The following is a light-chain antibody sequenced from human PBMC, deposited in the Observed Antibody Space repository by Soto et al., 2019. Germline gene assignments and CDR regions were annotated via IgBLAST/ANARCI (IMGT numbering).Light chain of an antibody. V-gene: IGKV3-20*01. Sequence: EIVLTQSPGTLSLSPGERATLSCRASQSVSSCYLAWYQQKPGQAPRLLIYGASSRATGIPDRVSGSGSGTDFTLTISRLEREDFAVYYCQQYDKSPVTFGQGTKVQIK. J-gene: IGKJ1*01. CDR1: QSVSSCY. CDR3: QQYDKSPVT. CDR2: GAS.